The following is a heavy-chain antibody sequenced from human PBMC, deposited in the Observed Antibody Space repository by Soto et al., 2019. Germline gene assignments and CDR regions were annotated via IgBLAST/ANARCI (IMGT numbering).Heavy chain of an antibody. V-gene: IGHV1-69*13. J-gene: IGHJ4*02. Sequence: ASVKGSCKASGGTFSSYAISWVRQAPGQGLEWMGGIIPIFGTANYAQKFQGRVTITADESTSTAYMELSSLRSEDTAVYYCARCLSYVSGWYYFDYWGQGTLVTVSS. CDR1: GGTFSSYA. CDR2: IIPIFGTA. D-gene: IGHD6-19*01. CDR3: ARCLSYVSGWYYFDY.